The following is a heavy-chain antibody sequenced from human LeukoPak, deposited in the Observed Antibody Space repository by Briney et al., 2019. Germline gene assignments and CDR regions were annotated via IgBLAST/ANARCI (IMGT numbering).Heavy chain of an antibody. CDR2: LHPNSGDT. CDR1: GYTFTDYY. Sequence: ASVKVSCKASGYTFTDYYIHWVRQAPGQGLEWMGRLHPNSGDTYTAQKFRGRVTMTRDTSLTTPYVYLDRVPSDGTAVCYCARDYSGSYTHWAQGTLVTISS. D-gene: IGHD1-26*01. J-gene: IGHJ4*02. CDR3: ARDYSGSYTH. V-gene: IGHV1-2*06.